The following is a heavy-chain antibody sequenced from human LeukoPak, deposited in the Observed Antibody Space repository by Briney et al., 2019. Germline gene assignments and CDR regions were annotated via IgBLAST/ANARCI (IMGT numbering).Heavy chain of an antibody. CDR2: IIPIFGTA. V-gene: IGHV1-69*05. J-gene: IGHJ4*02. CDR3: ASDSSGWYYDY. Sequence: KVSCKASGGTFSSYAISWVRPAPGQGLEWMGGIIPIFGTADYAQKFQGRVTITTDESTSTAYMELSSLRSEDTAVYYCASDSSGWYYDYWGQGTMVTVSS. D-gene: IGHD6-19*01. CDR1: GGTFSSYA.